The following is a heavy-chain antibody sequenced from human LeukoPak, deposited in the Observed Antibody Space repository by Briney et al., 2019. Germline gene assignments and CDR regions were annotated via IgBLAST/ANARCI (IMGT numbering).Heavy chain of an antibody. J-gene: IGHJ4*02. D-gene: IGHD3-10*01. CDR1: GFTFSSYA. CDR3: AKDRNYYGSGVLRFCY. CDR2: ISGSGGST. V-gene: IGHV3-23*01. Sequence: GGSLRLSCAASGFTFSSYAMSWVRQAPGKGLEWVSAISGSGGSTYYADSVKGRFTISRDNSKNTLYLQMNSLRAEDTAVYYCAKDRNYYGSGVLRFCYWGQGTLVTVSS.